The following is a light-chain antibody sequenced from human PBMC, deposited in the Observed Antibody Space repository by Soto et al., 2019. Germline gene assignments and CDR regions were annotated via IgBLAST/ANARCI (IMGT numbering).Light chain of an antibody. CDR1: SSDVGAYNY. CDR2: EVS. CDR3: SSFTTTSTYV. V-gene: IGLV2-14*01. J-gene: IGLJ1*01. Sequence: QSVLTQPASVSGSPGQSITISCTGTSSDVGAYNYVSWYQQYPGKAPKLMIYEVSNRPSGVSIRFSGSKSGNTASLTISGLQAEDEADYYCSSFTTTSTYVVGTGTKVTVL.